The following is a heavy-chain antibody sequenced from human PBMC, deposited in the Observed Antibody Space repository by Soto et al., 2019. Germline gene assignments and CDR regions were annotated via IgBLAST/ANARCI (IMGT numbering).Heavy chain of an antibody. CDR1: GYTFTSYY. CDR3: ARGVRGGNSYYFDS. Sequence: ASVKVSCKASGYTFTSYYMHWVRQAPGQGLEWMGIINPSGGSTSYAQKFQGRVTMTRNTLYLQMNSLRPEDTAVYYCARGVRGGNSYYFDSWGPGALVTVSS. J-gene: IGHJ4*02. CDR2: INPSGGST. V-gene: IGHV1-46*01. D-gene: IGHD2-15*01.